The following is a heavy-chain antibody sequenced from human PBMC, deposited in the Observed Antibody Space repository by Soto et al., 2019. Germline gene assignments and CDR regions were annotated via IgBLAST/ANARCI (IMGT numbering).Heavy chain of an antibody. CDR3: PKHQIGHIPFAS. V-gene: IGHV4-59*08. D-gene: IGHD2-21*01. J-gene: IGHJ4*02. Sequence: QVQLQESGPRLVRPSETLSLTCSVSGASITTHYWSWIRQPPGKGLEWMGYMYSGSTTYNPSLKVRVTKPKDTPKTRASRTRRSLPAADTGVIYVPKHQIGHIPFASWAPETLFTFSS. CDR1: GASITTHY. CDR2: MYSGST.